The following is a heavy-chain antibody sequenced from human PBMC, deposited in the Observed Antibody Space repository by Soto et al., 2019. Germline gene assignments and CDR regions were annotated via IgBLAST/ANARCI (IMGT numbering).Heavy chain of an antibody. Sequence: QLQLQESGPGLVKPSETLSLTCAVSGGSISSGIYYWGWIRQPPGEGLHWIGSIYYSGTTYYNPSLKNRLSMSVDTSKNQLSLKLNSVTAADTAVYYSATRSSLMAVASGHWYFDLWGRGTQVTVSS. V-gene: IGHV4-39*01. CDR3: ATRSSLMAVASGHWYFDL. J-gene: IGHJ2*01. D-gene: IGHD6-19*01. CDR2: IYYSGTT. CDR1: GGSISSGIYY.